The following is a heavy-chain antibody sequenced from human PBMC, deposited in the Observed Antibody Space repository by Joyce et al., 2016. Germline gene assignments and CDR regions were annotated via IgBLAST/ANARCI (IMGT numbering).Heavy chain of an antibody. CDR3: ARVRDYYGSGSQPLDN. D-gene: IGHD3-10*01. Sequence: EVQLVESGGGLVQPGGSLSLSCAAYGFTFSRYWMSWVRQAPGKGLEGVANIKQDGSEKYYVDSVKGRFTISRDNAKNSLYLQMNSLRAEDTAVYSCARVRDYYGSGSQPLDNWGQGTLVTVSS. V-gene: IGHV3-7*01. CDR2: IKQDGSEK. CDR1: GFTFSRYW. J-gene: IGHJ4*02.